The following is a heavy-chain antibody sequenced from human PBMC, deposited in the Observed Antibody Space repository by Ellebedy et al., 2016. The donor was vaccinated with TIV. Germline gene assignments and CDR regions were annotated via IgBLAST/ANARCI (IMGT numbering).Heavy chain of an antibody. V-gene: IGHV3-23*01. D-gene: IGHD4/OR15-4a*01. CDR1: GFIFRNFA. CDR2: ISGIGYTT. Sequence: PGGSLRLSCAVSGFIFRNFALSWVRQAPGKGLEWVSTISGIGYTTYYRDSVKGRFTISRDNSKNTLFLQMDNLSAEDTAVYYCAKDARIFCDGAGSHGALEYWGPGTLVTVSS. J-gene: IGHJ4*02. CDR3: AKDARIFCDGAGSHGALEY.